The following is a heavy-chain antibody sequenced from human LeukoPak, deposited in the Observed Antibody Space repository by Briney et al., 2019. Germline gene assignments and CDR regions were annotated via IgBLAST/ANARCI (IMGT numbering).Heavy chain of an antibody. CDR2: ISYDGSNK. CDR1: GFTFSSYA. J-gene: IGHJ4*02. Sequence: GGSLRLSCAASGFTFSSYAMHWVRQAPGKGLEWVAVISYDGSNKYYADSVKGRFTISRDNSKNTLYPQMNSLRAEDTAVYYCANESPFLDYWGQGTLVTVSS. V-gene: IGHV3-30-3*02. CDR3: ANESPFLDY.